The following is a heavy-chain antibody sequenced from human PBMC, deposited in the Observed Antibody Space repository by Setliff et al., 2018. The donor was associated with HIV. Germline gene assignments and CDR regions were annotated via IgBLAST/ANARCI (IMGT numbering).Heavy chain of an antibody. D-gene: IGHD1-26*01. J-gene: IGHJ3*01. V-gene: IGHV4-34*11. CDR1: GMSLSGYY. Sequence: PSETLSLTCAVSGMSLSGYYWTWIRQAPGKGLEWIVIFYYGGSTNYNPSLKSRVTISLDTSKKHFSLDLYSVTAADTAVYYCARDHNSGTLHAFDLWGQGTKVTVSS. CDR2: FYYGGST. CDR3: ARDHNSGTLHAFDL.